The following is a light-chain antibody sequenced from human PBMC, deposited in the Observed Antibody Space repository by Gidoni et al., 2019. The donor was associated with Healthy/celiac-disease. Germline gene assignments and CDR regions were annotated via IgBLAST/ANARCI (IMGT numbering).Light chain of an antibody. CDR3: QQYYSYPET. CDR1: KGIRGY. V-gene: IGKV1-8*01. J-gene: IGKJ1*01. CDR2: AAS. Sequence: PSSCLDSKGDRATITGREIKGIRGYLAWYHQKPGKAPKLLIYAASTLQGGVPSRFSGSGSGTDFTLTISCLQSEDFATYYCQQYYSYPETFGQGTKVEIK.